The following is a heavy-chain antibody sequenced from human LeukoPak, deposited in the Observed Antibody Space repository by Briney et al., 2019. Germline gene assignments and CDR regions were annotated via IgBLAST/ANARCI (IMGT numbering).Heavy chain of an antibody. CDR2: IKSKTDGGTT. V-gene: IGHV3-15*07. Sequence: GGSLRLSCAASGFTFSNAWMNWVRQAPGKGLEWVGRIKSKTDGGTTDYAAPVKGRFTISRDDSKNTLYLQMNSLKTEDTAVYYYTTRIPRPPPPNYYGMDVWGQGTTVTVSS. CDR3: TTRIPRPPPPNYYGMDV. J-gene: IGHJ6*02. D-gene: IGHD1-14*01. CDR1: GFTFSNAW.